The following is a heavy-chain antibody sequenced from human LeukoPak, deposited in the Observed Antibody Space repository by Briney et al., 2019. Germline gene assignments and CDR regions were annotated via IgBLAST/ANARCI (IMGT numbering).Heavy chain of an antibody. CDR2: SSDSGGTT. CDR1: GFTFTTYA. CDR3: TKDFDY. J-gene: IGHJ4*02. V-gene: IGHV3-23*01. Sequence: GSLRLSCAASGFTFTTYAMSWVRRAPGKGLEWVSISSDSGGTTYYADSVKGRFTISRDNSKNTLYLQMNSLRVEDTAVYYCTKDFDYWGQGTLVTVSS.